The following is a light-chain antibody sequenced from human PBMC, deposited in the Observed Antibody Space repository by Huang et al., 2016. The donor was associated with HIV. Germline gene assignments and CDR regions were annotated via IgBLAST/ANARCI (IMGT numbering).Light chain of an antibody. J-gene: IGKJ2*01. CDR2: GAS. CDR1: QSVLSRPTNKTD. CDR3: QQYYISPPT. V-gene: IGKV4-1*01. Sequence: DIVMTQSPDSLAVSLGERATINCKSSQSVLSRPTNKTDLAWYQQRPGQSPTLLIYGASTRRYGVPDRFSASGSGTHFTLTISSLQAEDVAFYYCQQYYISPPTFGQGTKLEI.